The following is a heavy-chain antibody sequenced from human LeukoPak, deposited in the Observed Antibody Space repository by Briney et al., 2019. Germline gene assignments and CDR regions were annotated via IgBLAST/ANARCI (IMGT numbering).Heavy chain of an antibody. Sequence: SETLSLTCTVSGGSISSYYWSWIRQPAGKGLEWIGRIYTSGSTNYNPPLKSRVTMSVDTSKSQFSLKLSSVTAADTAVYYCARDPPGSSWSGYYFDYWGQGTLVTVSS. CDR2: IYTSGST. D-gene: IGHD6-13*01. V-gene: IGHV4-4*07. CDR1: GGSISSYY. J-gene: IGHJ4*02. CDR3: ARDPPGSSWSGYYFDY.